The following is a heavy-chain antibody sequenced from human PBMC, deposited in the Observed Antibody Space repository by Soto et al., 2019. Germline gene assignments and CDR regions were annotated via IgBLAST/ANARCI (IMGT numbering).Heavy chain of an antibody. CDR1: GYTFTNLG. V-gene: IGHV1-18*01. CDR2: ISAYNGNT. Sequence: GAPAKVSSKASGYTFTNLGISWVQQAPGQGLEWMGWISAYNGNTNYAQNFQGRVTMTTDTSTSTAYMELRSLRSDDTAVYYSGREGPPLAFWGQGTSVTVS. CDR3: GREGPPLAF. J-gene: IGHJ6*01.